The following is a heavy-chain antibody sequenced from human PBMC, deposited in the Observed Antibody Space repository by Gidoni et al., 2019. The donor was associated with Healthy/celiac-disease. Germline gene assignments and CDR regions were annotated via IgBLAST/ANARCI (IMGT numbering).Heavy chain of an antibody. J-gene: IGHJ4*02. Sequence: QLQLQESGPGLVKPSETLSLTCTVSGGSISRSSYYWGWLRQPPGKGLEWIGSIYYSGSTYYNPSLKSRVTISVDTSKNQFSLKLSSVTAADTAVYYCARLDEDSSGHWGQGTLVTVSS. D-gene: IGHD3-22*01. CDR3: ARLDEDSSGH. V-gene: IGHV4-39*01. CDR2: IYYSGST. CDR1: GGSISRSSYY.